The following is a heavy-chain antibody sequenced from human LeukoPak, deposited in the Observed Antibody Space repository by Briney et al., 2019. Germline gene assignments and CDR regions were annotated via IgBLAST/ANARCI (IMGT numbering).Heavy chain of an antibody. Sequence: SSVTVSCKASGGTFSSYDYSWVRLAPAPGLEWMGGIIPIFGTANYAQKFQSRVTITADESTSTAYMELSSLRSEDTAVYYCARACNWNWCDPWGQGTLVTVSS. V-gene: IGHV1-69*01. D-gene: IGHD1-1*01. J-gene: IGHJ5*02. CDR1: GGTFSSYD. CDR2: IIPIFGTA. CDR3: ARACNWNWCDP.